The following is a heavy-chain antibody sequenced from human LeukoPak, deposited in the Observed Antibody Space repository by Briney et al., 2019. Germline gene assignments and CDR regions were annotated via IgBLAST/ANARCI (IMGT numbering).Heavy chain of an antibody. J-gene: IGHJ3*02. D-gene: IGHD3/OR15-3a*01. Sequence: SVKVSCKASGGTFSSYAISWVRQAPGQGLEWMGGIIPIFGTANYAQKFQGRVTITADESTSTAYMELSSLRSEDTAVYYCARLLGFLDRLTLDAFDIWGQGTMVTVSS. CDR2: IIPIFGTA. CDR1: GGTFSSYA. CDR3: ARLLGFLDRLTLDAFDI. V-gene: IGHV1-69*01.